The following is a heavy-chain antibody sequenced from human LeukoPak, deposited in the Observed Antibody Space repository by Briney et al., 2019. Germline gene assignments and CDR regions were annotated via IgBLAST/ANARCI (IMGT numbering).Heavy chain of an antibody. V-gene: IGHV1-18*01. CDR3: ARDSIAGNSFYFYFMDV. CDR1: GYTFTSYG. Sequence: GASVKVSCKASGYTFTSYGFSWVRQAPGQGLEWMGWISPYNGNVKYAQRLQGRVSMTTDTSTSTVYMELTSLKSEDTAVYYCARDSIAGNSFYFYFMDVWGKGTTVTVSS. CDR2: ISPYNGNV. J-gene: IGHJ6*03. D-gene: IGHD1-20*01.